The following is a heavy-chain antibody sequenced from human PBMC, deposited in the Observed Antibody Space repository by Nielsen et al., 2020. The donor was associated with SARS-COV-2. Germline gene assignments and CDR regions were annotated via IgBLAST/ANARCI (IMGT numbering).Heavy chain of an antibody. CDR3: AKDLDDSSRHYFGYFDY. D-gene: IGHD3-22*01. Sequence: GESLKISCAASGFTFSSFAMSWVRQAPGKGLEWVSGISGSGGNRYYADSVKGRFTISRDNSKKTLYLQMDSLRAEDTALYYCAKDLDDSSRHYFGYFDYWGQGTLVTVSS. J-gene: IGHJ4*02. V-gene: IGHV3-23*01. CDR1: GFTFSSFA. CDR2: ISGSGGNR.